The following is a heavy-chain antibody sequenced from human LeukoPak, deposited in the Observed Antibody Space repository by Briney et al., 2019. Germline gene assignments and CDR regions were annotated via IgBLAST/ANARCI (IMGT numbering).Heavy chain of an antibody. CDR1: GFTFSRDW. CDR2: IWYDGSNK. V-gene: IGHV3-33*08. Sequence: GGSLRPSCAASGFTFSRDWMSWVRQAPGKGLEWVAVIWYDGSNKYYADSVKGRFTISRDNSKNTLYLQMNSLRAEDTAVYYCARGGYSYGYCMDVWGQGTTVSVSS. CDR3: ARGGYSYGYCMDV. D-gene: IGHD5-18*01. J-gene: IGHJ6*01.